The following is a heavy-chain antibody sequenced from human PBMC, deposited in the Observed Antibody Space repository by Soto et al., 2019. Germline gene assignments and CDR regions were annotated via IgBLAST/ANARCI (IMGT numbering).Heavy chain of an antibody. CDR2: IGSTGATT. J-gene: IGHJ4*02. V-gene: IGHV3-23*01. D-gene: IGHD4-17*01. CDR1: GFTFSNYG. Sequence: GGSLRLSCAASGFTFSNYGMYWVRQAPGKGLEWVSSIGSTGATTYYADSVKGRFTISRDNSKNTLYLQMNSLRAEDTAVYYCAKVVVAVTGFDNWGQGTLVTVSS. CDR3: AKVVVAVTGFDN.